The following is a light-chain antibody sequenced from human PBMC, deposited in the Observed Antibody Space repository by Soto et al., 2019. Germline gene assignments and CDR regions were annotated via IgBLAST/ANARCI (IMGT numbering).Light chain of an antibody. CDR2: QVS. CDR1: QSLVYSDGNTY. J-gene: IGKJ1*01. Sequence: IVMTQTPLSSPVTLGQPASISCRSSQSLVYSDGNTYLSWLQQRPGQPPRLLLYQVSNRFSGVPDRFSGSGAGTDFTMKISRVEAEDVGVYYCVQFSHFPRTFGQGTTVEIK. CDR3: VQFSHFPRT. V-gene: IGKV2-24*01.